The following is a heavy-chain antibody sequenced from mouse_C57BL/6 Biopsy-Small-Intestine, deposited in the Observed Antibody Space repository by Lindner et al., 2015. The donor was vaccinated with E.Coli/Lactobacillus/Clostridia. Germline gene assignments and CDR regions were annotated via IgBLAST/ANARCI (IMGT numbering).Heavy chain of an antibody. J-gene: IGHJ4*01. D-gene: IGHD1-1*02. CDR3: ARVRTLTCTGARPCPLVY. CDR1: GYTFTSYD. CDR2: MNPNNGKT. V-gene: IGHV1-85*01. Sequence: SVKVSCKASGYTFTSYDINWVRQAPGQGLEWMGWMNPNNGKTDYGQEFQDRVTMTRNTSTNTAYMELSSLRFEDTAVYYCARVRTLTCTGARPCPLVYWGQGTRVTVSS.